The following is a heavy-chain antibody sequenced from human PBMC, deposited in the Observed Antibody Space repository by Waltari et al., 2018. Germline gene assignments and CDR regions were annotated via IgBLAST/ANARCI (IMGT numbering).Heavy chain of an antibody. Sequence: QVQLQESGPGLVEPSGTLSLACVVSGDSIHSRHWWNWLRQSPEKGLEWIGQIFHSGLPNYNPSLRSRPTISVDKPKNQFSLKLTSVTAADTAVYFCARDPDYGFDIWGQGALVTVSS. CDR2: IFHSGLP. V-gene: IGHV4-4*02. D-gene: IGHD4-17*01. CDR3: ARDPDYGFDI. J-gene: IGHJ4*02. CDR1: GDSIHSRHW.